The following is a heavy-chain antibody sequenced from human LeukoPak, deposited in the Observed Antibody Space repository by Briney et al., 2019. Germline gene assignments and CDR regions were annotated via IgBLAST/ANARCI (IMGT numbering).Heavy chain of an antibody. CDR1: GGSFSGYY. J-gene: IGHJ4*02. Sequence: SETLSLTCAVYGGSFSGYYWSWIRQPPGKGLEWIGEINHSGSTNYNPSLKSRVTISVDTSKNQFSLKLSSVTAADTAVYYCARHDPRPFDYWGQGTLVTVSS. CDR2: INHSGST. V-gene: IGHV4-34*01. CDR3: ARHDPRPFDY.